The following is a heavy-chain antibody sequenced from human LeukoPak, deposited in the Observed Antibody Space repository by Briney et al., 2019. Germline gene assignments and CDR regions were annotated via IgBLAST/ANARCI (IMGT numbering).Heavy chain of an antibody. Sequence: GGSLRLSCAASGFTFSSYAMHWVRQAPGKGLEWVAVISYDGSNKYYADSVKGRFTISRDNSKNTLYLQMNSLRAEDTAVYYCVKDRRGSSGVGYFDYWGQGTLVTVSS. CDR1: GFTFSSYA. D-gene: IGHD6-6*01. CDR2: ISYDGSNK. J-gene: IGHJ4*02. V-gene: IGHV3-30-3*01. CDR3: VKDRRGSSGVGYFDY.